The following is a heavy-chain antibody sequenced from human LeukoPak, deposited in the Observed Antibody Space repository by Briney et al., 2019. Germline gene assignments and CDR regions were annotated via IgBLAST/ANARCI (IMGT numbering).Heavy chain of an antibody. D-gene: IGHD3-9*01. Sequence: GESLKVSCKASGYTFTSYDINWVRQATGQGLEWMGWMNPNSGNTGYAQKFQGRVTMTRNTSISTAYMELSSLRSEDTAVYYCARGHPYYDILTGYPDYWGQGTLVTVSS. CDR2: MNPNSGNT. CDR1: GYTFTSYD. CDR3: ARGHPYYDILTGYPDY. V-gene: IGHV1-8*01. J-gene: IGHJ4*02.